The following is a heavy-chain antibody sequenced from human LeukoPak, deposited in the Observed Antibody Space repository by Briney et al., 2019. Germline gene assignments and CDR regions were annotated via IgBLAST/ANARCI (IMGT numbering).Heavy chain of an antibody. J-gene: IGHJ4*02. CDR2: IIPILGIA. Sequence: SVSLTCKASGGTFSSYTISWVRQAPGQGLEWMGRIIPILGIANYAQKFQGRVTITADKSTSKAYMELSSLSSEDTAVYYCARDWSGYGSGTRCFHFYFDYWGKGTLVTVS. V-gene: IGHV1-69*04. CDR1: GGTFSSYT. D-gene: IGHD2-2*03. CDR3: ARDWSGYGSGTRCFHFYFDY.